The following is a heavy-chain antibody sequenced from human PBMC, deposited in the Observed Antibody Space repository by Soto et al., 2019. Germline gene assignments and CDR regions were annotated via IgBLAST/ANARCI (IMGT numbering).Heavy chain of an antibody. CDR2: MYYSGSK. CDR1: GDSISSSSSYY. J-gene: IGHJ6*03. Sequence: QVQLQESGPGLVKPLETLSLSCTVSGDSISSSSSYYWGWIRQPPGKGLEWIANMYYSGSKYYNPSIKSRVTISLETSENQFSLKLSSVTAADTAVYYCARIKIVGILTSYVDVWGKGTPVTVSS. CDR3: ARIKIVGILTSYVDV. V-gene: IGHV4-39*01. D-gene: IGHD3-3*01.